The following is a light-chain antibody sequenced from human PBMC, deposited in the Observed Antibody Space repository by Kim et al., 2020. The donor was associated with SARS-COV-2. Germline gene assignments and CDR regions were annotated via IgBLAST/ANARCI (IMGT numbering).Light chain of an antibody. V-gene: IGKV6D-21*02. CDR1: ETMGSS. CDR3: HQSHSLQYT. CDR2: YTS. Sequence: EIVLTQSPDFQSVSPGEKVTITCRASETMGSSLHWYQLKPDQSPKLLIKYTSQSISGVPSRFSGSGSGTDFTLTINSLEAEDAAAYYCHQSHSLQYTFGQGTKLEI. J-gene: IGKJ2*01.